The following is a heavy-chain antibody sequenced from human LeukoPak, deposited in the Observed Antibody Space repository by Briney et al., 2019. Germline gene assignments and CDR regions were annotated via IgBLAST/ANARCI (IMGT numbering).Heavy chain of an antibody. J-gene: IGHJ5*02. D-gene: IGHD1-26*01. V-gene: IGHV2-5*01. CDR2: IYWNDDK. CDR1: GFSLSTSGVG. Sequence: VSGPTLVKPTQTLTLTCTFSGFSLSTSGVGVGWIRQPPGKALEWLALIYWNDDKRYSPSLKSRLTITKDTSKNQVVLTMTNMDPVDTATYYCAHRRGGSYYVSRFDPWGQGTLVTVSS. CDR3: AHRRGGSYYVSRFDP.